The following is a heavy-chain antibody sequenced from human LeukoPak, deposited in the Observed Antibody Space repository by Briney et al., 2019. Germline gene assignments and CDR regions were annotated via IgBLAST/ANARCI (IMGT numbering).Heavy chain of an antibody. V-gene: IGHV3-23*01. J-gene: IGHJ4*02. CDR2: ISGSGGST. D-gene: IGHD3-16*02. CDR3: ARADDDYVWGSYR. Sequence: TGGSLRLSCAASGFTFSSYAMSWVRQAPGKGLEWVSAISGSGGSTYYADSVKGRFTISRDNSKNTLYLQMNSLRAEDTAVYYCARADDDYVWGSYRWGQGTLVTASS. CDR1: GFTFSSYA.